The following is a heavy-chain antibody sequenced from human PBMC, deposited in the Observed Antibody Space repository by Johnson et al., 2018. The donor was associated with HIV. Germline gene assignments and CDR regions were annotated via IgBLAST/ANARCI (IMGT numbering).Heavy chain of an antibody. D-gene: IGHD6-13*01. V-gene: IGHV3-11*04. CDR1: GFTFSDYY. J-gene: IGHJ3*02. CDR2: ISSSCSTI. CDR3: ARGLAADAFDI. Sequence: QEKLVESGGGLVKPGGSLRLSCAASGFTFSDYYMSWIRQAPGKGLAWVSYISSSCSTIYYADSVKGRFTISRDDSKNTLYLQMNSLRAEDTAVYYCARGLAADAFDIWGQGTMVTVSS.